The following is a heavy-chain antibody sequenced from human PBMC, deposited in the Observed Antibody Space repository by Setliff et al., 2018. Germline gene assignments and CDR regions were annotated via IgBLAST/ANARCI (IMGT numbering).Heavy chain of an antibody. D-gene: IGHD2-15*01. CDR2: ISAYTGNT. Sequence: ASVKVSCKASGYTFSNYGITWVRQAPGQGLEWMGWISAYTGNTKFAQKFQGRVTMTTDTSTNTAYMELRSLRSDDTAMYFCALSSLSLCSGGNCPNAFDVWGQGTMVTVSS. CDR3: ALSSLSLCSGGNCPNAFDV. CDR1: GYTFSNYG. V-gene: IGHV1-18*01. J-gene: IGHJ3*01.